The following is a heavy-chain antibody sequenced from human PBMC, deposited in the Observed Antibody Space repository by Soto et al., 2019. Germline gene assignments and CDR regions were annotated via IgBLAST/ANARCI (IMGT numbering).Heavy chain of an antibody. Sequence: QLQLQESGPGLVKPSETLSLTCTVSGGSISSSSYYWGWIRQPPGKGLEWIGSIYYSGSTYYNPSLKSRVTISVDTSKNQFSLKLSPVTAADTAVYYCARKQAAAGSGYFDYWGQGTLVTVSS. CDR1: GGSISSSSYY. CDR2: IYYSGST. D-gene: IGHD6-13*01. V-gene: IGHV4-39*01. J-gene: IGHJ4*02. CDR3: ARKQAAAGSGYFDY.